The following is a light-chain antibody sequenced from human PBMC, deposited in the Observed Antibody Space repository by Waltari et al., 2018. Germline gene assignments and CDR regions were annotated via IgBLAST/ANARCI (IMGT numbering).Light chain of an antibody. CDR1: GRDVGDFNL. CDR2: ELN. CDR3: GSYTVTNNLYV. Sequence: QSALTQPPSASGSPGQSVTISCTGTGRDVGDFNLVSWYQQRPGKAPKLLMFELNKRPSGGSSRLSGSKSANADSLTISGRQAEDEGEYYCGSYTVTNNLYVFVTGTKVTAL. V-gene: IGLV2-8*01. J-gene: IGLJ1*01.